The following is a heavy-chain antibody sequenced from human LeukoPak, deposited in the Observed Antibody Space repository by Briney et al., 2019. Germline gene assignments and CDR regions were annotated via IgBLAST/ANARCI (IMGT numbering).Heavy chain of an antibody. D-gene: IGHD4-17*01. CDR1: GFTFSGYG. CDR3: AKAGESDYGDHFDY. CDR2: IWYDGSNK. V-gene: IGHV3-33*06. Sequence: GGSLRLSCAASGFTFSGYGMHWVRQAPGKGLEWVAVIWYDGSNKQYADSVKGRFTISRDNSKNTLYLQMNSLRAEDTAVYYCAKAGESDYGDHFDYWGQGTLVTVSS. J-gene: IGHJ4*02.